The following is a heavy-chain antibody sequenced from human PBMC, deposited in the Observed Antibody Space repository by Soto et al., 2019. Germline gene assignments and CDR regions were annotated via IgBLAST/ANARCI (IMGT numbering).Heavy chain of an antibody. CDR2: INPSGGST. CDR1: GYTFTSYY. Sequence: ASVKVSCKASGYTFTSYYMHWVRQAPGQGLEWMGIINPSGGSTSYAQKFQGRVTMTRDTSTSTVYMELSSLRSEDTAVYYCARGTVRLGESRQVGATRRSAFDIWGQGTMVTVSS. D-gene: IGHD3-16*01. V-gene: IGHV1-46*01. J-gene: IGHJ3*02. CDR3: ARGTVRLGESRQVGATRRSAFDI.